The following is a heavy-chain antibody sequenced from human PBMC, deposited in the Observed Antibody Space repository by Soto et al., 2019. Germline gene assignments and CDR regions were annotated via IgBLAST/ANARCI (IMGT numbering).Heavy chain of an antibody. J-gene: IGHJ4*02. D-gene: IGHD1-26*01. CDR1: GFTFSSYA. CDR2: ISYDGSNK. CDR3: ARESGSYFDY. Sequence: TGGSLRLSCAASGFTFSSYAMSWVRQAPGKGLEWVAVISYDGSNKYYADSVKGRFTISRDNSKNTLYLQMNSLRAEDTAVYYCARESGSYFDYWGQGTLVTVSS. V-gene: IGHV3-30*04.